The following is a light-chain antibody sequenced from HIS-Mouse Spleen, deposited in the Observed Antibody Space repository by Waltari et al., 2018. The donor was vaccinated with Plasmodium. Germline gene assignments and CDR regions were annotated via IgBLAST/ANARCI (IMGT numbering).Light chain of an antibody. CDR1: QSVSSN. CDR2: GAS. CDR3: QQYNNWSFT. Sequence: EIVMTQSPATLSVSPGERATLSGRASQSVSSNLAWYQQKPGQAPRLLIYGASTRGTGSPARLSGSGSGTEFTLTISSLQSEDFAVYYCQQYNNWSFTFGPGTKVDIK. V-gene: IGKV3-15*01. J-gene: IGKJ3*01.